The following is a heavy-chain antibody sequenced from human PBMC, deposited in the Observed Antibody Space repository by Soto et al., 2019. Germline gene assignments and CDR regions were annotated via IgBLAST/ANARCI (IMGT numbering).Heavy chain of an antibody. Sequence: GGSLRLSCAASGFTFSSYAMSWVRQAPGKGLEWVSAISGSGGTTYYAASVKGRFTISRDNSKNTLYLQMNSLRAEDTAVYYCAKSGNYYYYGMDVWGQGTTVTVSS. CDR3: AKSGNYYYYGMDV. CDR1: GFTFSSYA. CDR2: ISGSGGTT. J-gene: IGHJ6*02. V-gene: IGHV3-23*01.